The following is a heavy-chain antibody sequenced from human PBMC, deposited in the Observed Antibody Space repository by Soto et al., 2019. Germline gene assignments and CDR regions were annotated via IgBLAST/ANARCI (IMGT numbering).Heavy chain of an antibody. Sequence: SVKVSCKASGGTFSSYAISWVRQAPGQGLEWMGGIIPIFGTADYAQKFQGRVTISADESTSTEYMELSSLRSEDTAVYYCARPRIAAACGSRRFDPWGQGTLVTVSS. CDR2: IIPIFGTA. CDR1: GGTFSSYA. CDR3: ARPRIAAACGSRRFDP. J-gene: IGHJ5*02. V-gene: IGHV1-69*13. D-gene: IGHD6-13*01.